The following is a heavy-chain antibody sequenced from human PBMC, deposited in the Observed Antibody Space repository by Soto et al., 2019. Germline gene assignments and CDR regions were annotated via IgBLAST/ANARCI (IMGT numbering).Heavy chain of an antibody. D-gene: IGHD3-9*01. CDR3: ATFGRYFDWLLGVVGY. V-gene: IGHV3-23*01. J-gene: IGHJ4*02. CDR2: ISGSGGST. CDR1: GFTFSSYA. Sequence: GSLRLSCAASGFTFSSYAMSWVRQAPGKGLEWVSAISGSGGSTYYADSVKGRFTISRDNSKNTLYLQMNSLRAEDTAVYYCATFGRYFDWLLGVVGYWGQGTLVTVSS.